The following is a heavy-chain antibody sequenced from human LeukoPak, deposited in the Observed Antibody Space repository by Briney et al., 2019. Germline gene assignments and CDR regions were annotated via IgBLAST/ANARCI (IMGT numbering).Heavy chain of an antibody. Sequence: ASVKVSCKASGYTFTSYDINWVRQATGQGLEWMGWMNPNSGNTGYAQKFQGRVTMTRNTSISIAYMELSSLRSEDTAVYYCARGLAARPKSGLGYWGQGTLVTVSS. CDR3: ARGLAARPKSGLGY. CDR2: MNPNSGNT. J-gene: IGHJ4*02. CDR1: GYTFTSYD. D-gene: IGHD6-6*01. V-gene: IGHV1-8*01.